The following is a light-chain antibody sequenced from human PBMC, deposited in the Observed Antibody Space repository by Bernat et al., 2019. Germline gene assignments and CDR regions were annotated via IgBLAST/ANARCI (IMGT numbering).Light chain of an antibody. CDR1: QSVSSN. V-gene: IGKV3-15*01. CDR2: GAS. J-gene: IGKJ5*01. CDR3: QQYNNWPIT. Sequence: EIVMTQSPATLSVSPGERANVSCGASQSVSSNLAWYQQKPGQAPRLVIYGASTRATGIPARFSGSGSGTEFTLTISSLQSEDFAVYYCQQYNNWPITFGQGTRLEIK.